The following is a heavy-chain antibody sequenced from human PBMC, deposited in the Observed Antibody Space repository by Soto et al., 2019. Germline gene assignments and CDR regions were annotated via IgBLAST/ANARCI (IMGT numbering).Heavy chain of an antibody. CDR2: ISYDGSNK. Sequence: GGSLRLSCAASGFTFSSYGMHWVRQAPGKGLEWVAVISYDGSNKYYADSVKGRFTISRDNSKNTLYLQMNSLRAEDTAVYYCAKDRDYYDFISYYYGMDVWGQGTTVTVSS. V-gene: IGHV3-30*18. CDR3: AKDRDYYDFISYYYGMDV. D-gene: IGHD3-3*01. CDR1: GFTFSSYG. J-gene: IGHJ6*02.